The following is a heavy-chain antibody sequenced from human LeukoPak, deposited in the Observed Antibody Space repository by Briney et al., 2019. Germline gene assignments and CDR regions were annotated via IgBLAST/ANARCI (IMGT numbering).Heavy chain of an antibody. CDR2: IYPGDSDT. J-gene: IGHJ4*02. CDR3: ATSPGPYGDYVGYYFDY. Sequence: GESLKISCKGSGYSFTSYWIGWVRQMPGKGLEWMGIIYPGDSDTRYSPSFQGQVTISADKSISTAYLQWSSLKASDTAMYYCATSPGPYGDYVGYYFDYWGQGTLVTVSS. CDR1: GYSFTSYW. V-gene: IGHV5-51*01. D-gene: IGHD4-17*01.